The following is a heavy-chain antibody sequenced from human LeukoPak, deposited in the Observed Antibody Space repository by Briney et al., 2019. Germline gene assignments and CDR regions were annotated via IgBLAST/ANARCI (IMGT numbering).Heavy chain of an antibody. CDR1: GGSIGGYF. D-gene: IGHD1-14*01. J-gene: IGHJ4*03. Sequence: PSETLSLTCTVSGGSIGGYFLSWLRQPPGKGPEWIAHISSPGTTNYSPSPSSRVTTSPDTSKHQLSLNPRFVTATDSTVYYSARHNPPPTAHRY. CDR2: ISSPGTT. V-gene: IGHV4-4*09. CDR3: ARHNPPPTAHRY.